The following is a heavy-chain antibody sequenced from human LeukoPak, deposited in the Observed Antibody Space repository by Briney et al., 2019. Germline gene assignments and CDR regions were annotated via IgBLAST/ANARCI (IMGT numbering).Heavy chain of an antibody. CDR2: ISSSSSYI. D-gene: IGHD2/OR15-2a*01. CDR3: AKVTSHQDYYFDY. V-gene: IGHV3-21*01. J-gene: IGHJ4*02. CDR1: GFTFSSYN. Sequence: PGGSLRLSRAASGFTFSSYNMNWVRQAPGKGLEWVSSISSSSSYIYYADSVKGRFTISRDNAKNSLYLQMNSLRAEDTAVYYCAKVTSHQDYYFDYWGQGTLVTVSS.